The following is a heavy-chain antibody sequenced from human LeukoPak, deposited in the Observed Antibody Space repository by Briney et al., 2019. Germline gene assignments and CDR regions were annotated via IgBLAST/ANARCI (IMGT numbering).Heavy chain of an antibody. CDR1: GFTFSSYA. Sequence: PGGSLRLSCAASGFTFSSYAMSWVRQAPGKGLEWVSAISGSGGSTYYADSVKGRFTISRDNSKNTLYLQMNSLRAEDTAVYYCATRVLYDSSGYSSPDYWGQGTLVTVSS. CDR2: ISGSGGST. CDR3: ATRVLYDSSGYSSPDY. J-gene: IGHJ4*02. D-gene: IGHD3-22*01. V-gene: IGHV3-23*01.